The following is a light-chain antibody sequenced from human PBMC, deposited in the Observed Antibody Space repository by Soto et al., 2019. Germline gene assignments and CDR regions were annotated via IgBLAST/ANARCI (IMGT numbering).Light chain of an antibody. Sequence: DIVLTQSPGTLSLSPGETATLSCRASQPVTITYLAWYQPKPGQSPRLLIYHTSNGAAGIPERFSGSGSGTDFTLTLSRLEPEDSAVYYCHQYGTSPYTFGQGTKVEI. CDR3: HQYGTSPYT. V-gene: IGKV3-20*01. J-gene: IGKJ2*01. CDR1: QPVTITY. CDR2: HTS.